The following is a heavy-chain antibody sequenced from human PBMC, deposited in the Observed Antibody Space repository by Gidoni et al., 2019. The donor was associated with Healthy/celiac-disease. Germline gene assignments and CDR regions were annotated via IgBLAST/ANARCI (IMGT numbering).Heavy chain of an antibody. Sequence: QVQLVESGGGVVKTGRSRRLPCVASGFTLSSYGMHWVRQAPGKGLGLLAVIWYDGSNKYYADSVKGRFTISRYNSKNTLYRQISSLRAEDTAVYYCARDRAVEMATISVIDYWGQGTLVTVSS. V-gene: IGHV3-33*01. CDR1: GFTLSSYG. J-gene: IGHJ4*02. CDR3: ARDRAVEMATISVIDY. CDR2: IWYDGSNK. D-gene: IGHD5-12*01.